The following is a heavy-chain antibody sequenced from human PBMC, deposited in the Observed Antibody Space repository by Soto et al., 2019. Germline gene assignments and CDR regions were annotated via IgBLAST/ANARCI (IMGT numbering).Heavy chain of an antibody. V-gene: IGHV1-69*02. Sequence: GASVKVSCKASGGTFSSYTISWVRQAPGQGLEWMGRIIPILGIANYAQKFQGRVTITADKSTSTAYMELSSLRSEDTAVYYCARVWYSSSWPSPLYYYYYGMDVWGQGTTVTVS. D-gene: IGHD6-13*01. J-gene: IGHJ6*02. CDR2: IIPILGIA. CDR1: GGTFSSYT. CDR3: ARVWYSSSWPSPLYYYYYGMDV.